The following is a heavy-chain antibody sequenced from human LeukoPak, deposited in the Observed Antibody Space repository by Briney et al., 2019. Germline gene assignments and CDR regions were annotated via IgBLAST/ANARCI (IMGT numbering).Heavy chain of an antibody. J-gene: IGHJ4*02. Sequence: ASVKVSCKASGYTFTSYGMSWVRQAPGQGLEWMGWISAYNGNTNYAQKLQGRVTMTTDTSTSTAYMELRSLRSDDTAVYYCARGRLRLGELSVPDYWGQRTLVTVSS. CDR1: GYTFTSYG. D-gene: IGHD3-16*02. CDR3: ARGRLRLGELSVPDY. CDR2: ISAYNGNT. V-gene: IGHV1-18*01.